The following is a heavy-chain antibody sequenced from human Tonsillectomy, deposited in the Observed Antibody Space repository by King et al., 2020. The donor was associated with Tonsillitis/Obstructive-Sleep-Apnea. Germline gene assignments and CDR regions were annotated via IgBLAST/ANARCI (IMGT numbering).Heavy chain of an antibody. V-gene: IGHV3-30*04. CDR2: ISYDGSNK. CDR1: GFTFSSYA. Sequence: QVQLVESGGGVVQPGRSLRLSCAASGFTFSSYAMHWVRQAPGKGLEWVAVISYDGSNKYYADSVKGRFTISRDNSKNTLYLHMNSLRAEDTAVYYCARGMGATAGSNNYYYYGMDVWGQGTTVTVSS. J-gene: IGHJ6*02. D-gene: IGHD1-26*01. CDR3: ARGMGATAGSNNYYYYGMDV.